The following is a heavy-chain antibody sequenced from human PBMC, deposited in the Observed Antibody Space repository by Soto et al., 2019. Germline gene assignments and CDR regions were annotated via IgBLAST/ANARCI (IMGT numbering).Heavy chain of an antibody. Sequence: QVQLVESGGGMVKPGGSLRLSCAASGFTFSDYYMSWIRQAPGKGLEWVSYISSSGSTIYYADSVKGRFTIPRDNTKNSIFLQRRSLRAEDTAVYYCARDPQQLAKNYAGMDVWGQGTTVTVSS. CDR3: ARDPQQLAKNYAGMDV. D-gene: IGHD6-13*01. CDR1: GFTFSDYY. J-gene: IGHJ6*02. V-gene: IGHV3-11*01. CDR2: ISSSGSTI.